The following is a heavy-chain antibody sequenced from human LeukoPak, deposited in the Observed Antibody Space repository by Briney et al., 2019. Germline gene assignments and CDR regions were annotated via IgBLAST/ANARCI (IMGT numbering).Heavy chain of an antibody. CDR3: ARDWGNYDFWSGPLY. V-gene: IGHV3-30-3*01. CDR2: ISYDGTNK. J-gene: IGHJ4*02. D-gene: IGHD3-3*01. Sequence: PGGSLRPSCAASGFTFNNYAMHWVRQAPGKGLEWVAVISYDGTNKYYADSVKGRFTISRDNSKNTLYLQMSSLRAEDTAVYYCARDWGNYDFWSGPLYWGQGTLDTVSS. CDR1: GFTFNNYA.